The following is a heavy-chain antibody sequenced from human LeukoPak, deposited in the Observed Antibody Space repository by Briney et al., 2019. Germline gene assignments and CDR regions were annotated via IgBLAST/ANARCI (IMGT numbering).Heavy chain of an antibody. D-gene: IGHD2-15*01. CDR2: IYTSGST. CDR1: GGSISSGSYY. CDR3: ARAYCSGGSCYSSRGMFDP. V-gene: IGHV4-61*02. J-gene: IGHJ5*02. Sequence: PSQTLSLTCTVSGGSISSGSYYWSWIRQPAGKGLEWLGRIYTSGSTNYNPSLKSRVTISVDTSKNQFSLKLSSVTAADTAVYYCARAYCSGGSCYSSRGMFDPWGHGTLVTVSS.